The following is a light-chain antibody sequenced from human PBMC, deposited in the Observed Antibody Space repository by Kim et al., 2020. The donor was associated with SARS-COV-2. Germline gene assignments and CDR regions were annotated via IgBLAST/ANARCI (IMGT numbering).Light chain of an antibody. V-gene: IGLV2-14*03. CDR1: SSDVGRYNH. CDR3: TSYTTNNIFV. Sequence: GQSITISCTGTSSDVGRYNHVAWYQQHPGKAPKLMIYDVSERPSGISNRFSGSKSGNTASLTISGLQAEDEADYYCTSYTTNNIFVFATGTKVTVL. CDR2: DVS. J-gene: IGLJ1*01.